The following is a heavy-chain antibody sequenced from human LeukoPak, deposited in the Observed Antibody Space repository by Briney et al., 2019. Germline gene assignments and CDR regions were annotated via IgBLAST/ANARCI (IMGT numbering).Heavy chain of an antibody. CDR2: IHMDHRT. D-gene: IGHD3-16*01. V-gene: IGHV3-53*01. J-gene: IGHJ4*02. CDR1: GLTVSSNF. Sequence: GGSLRLSCAASGLTVSSNFMHWVRQAPGKGLEWVAGIHMDHRTFYADSVKGRSTISRDNSANTIYLQMNSLRAEDTAIFYCASHYGGGQGTPVTVSS. CDR3: ASHYG.